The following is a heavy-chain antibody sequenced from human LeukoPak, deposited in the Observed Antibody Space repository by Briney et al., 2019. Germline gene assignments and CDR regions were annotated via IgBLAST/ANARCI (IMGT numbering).Heavy chain of an antibody. CDR1: GGSINSHY. CDR2: IYYSGST. D-gene: IGHD3-10*01. V-gene: IGHV4-59*08. CDR3: ARHGSGTSLALYP. J-gene: IGHJ5*02. Sequence: ASETLSLTCTVSGGSINSHYWSWIRQPPGQGLEWIGYIYYSGSTNYNPSLKSRVTISVDTSKNRFSLNLTSVTAADTAVYYCARHGSGTSLALYPWGQGTLVTVSS.